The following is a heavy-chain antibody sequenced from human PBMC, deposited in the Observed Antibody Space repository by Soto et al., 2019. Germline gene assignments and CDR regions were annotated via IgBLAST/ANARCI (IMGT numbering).Heavy chain of an antibody. CDR2: ISYDGSNK. J-gene: IGHJ5*02. V-gene: IGHV3-30*18. CDR3: AKSEQVAYYYDSSGYYWSWFDP. CDR1: GFTFSSYG. D-gene: IGHD3-22*01. Sequence: GGSLRLSCAASGFTFSSYGMHWVRQAPGKGLEWVAVISYDGSNKYYADSVKGRFTISRDNSKNTLYLQMNSLRAEDTAVYYCAKSEQVAYYYDSSGYYWSWFDPWGQGTLVTVSS.